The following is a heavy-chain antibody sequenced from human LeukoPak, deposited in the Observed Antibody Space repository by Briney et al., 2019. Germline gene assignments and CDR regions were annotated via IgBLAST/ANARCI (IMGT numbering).Heavy chain of an antibody. CDR3: ARATLTKKAADLYYFDY. CDR1: GGTFSGYA. D-gene: IGHD6-13*01. V-gene: IGHV1-69*13. CDR2: IIPIFGTA. J-gene: IGHJ4*01. Sequence: SVKVSCKASGGTFSGYAISWVRQAPGQGLEWMGGIIPIFGTANYAQKFQGRVTITADESTSTAYMELSSLRSEDTAVYYCARATLTKKAADLYYFDYWGQGTLVTVSS.